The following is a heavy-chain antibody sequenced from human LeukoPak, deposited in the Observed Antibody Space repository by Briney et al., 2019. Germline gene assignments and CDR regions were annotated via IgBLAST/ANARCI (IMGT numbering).Heavy chain of an antibody. Sequence: SETLSLSCTVSGGSISSSSYYWGWLRQPPGKGLEWIGSIYYSGSTYYNPSLKSRVTISVDTSKNPFSLKLSSVTAADTAVYYCARQWGHYDFWSGYQYYFDYWGQGTLVTVSS. J-gene: IGHJ4*02. V-gene: IGHV4-39*01. CDR3: ARQWGHYDFWSGYQYYFDY. CDR1: GGSISSSSYY. D-gene: IGHD3-3*01. CDR2: IYYSGST.